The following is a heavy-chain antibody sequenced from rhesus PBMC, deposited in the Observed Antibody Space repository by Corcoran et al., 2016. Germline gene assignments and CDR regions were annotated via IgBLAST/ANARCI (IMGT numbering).Heavy chain of an antibody. V-gene: IGHV5-20*02. CDR1: GYSFTSYW. CDR2: IDHRYSDT. Sequence: EVHLVPSGAVVKRPGESLKISCKTSGYSFTSYWISWVRQMPVKGLEWSGEIDHRYSDTRDSPPIQGQVTISADKSISTAYRQWSSLKASDTAKYYCAREHRLFYGLDSWGQGVVVTVSS. J-gene: IGHJ6*01. CDR3: AREHRLFYGLDS. D-gene: IGHD3-28*01.